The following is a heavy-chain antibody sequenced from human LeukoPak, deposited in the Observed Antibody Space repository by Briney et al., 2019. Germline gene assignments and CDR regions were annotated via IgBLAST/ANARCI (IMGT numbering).Heavy chain of an antibody. CDR3: AKGSYYYDSSGYYNWFDP. CDR2: IIPIFGTA. D-gene: IGHD3-22*01. J-gene: IGHJ5*02. CDR1: GGTFSNDT. V-gene: IGHV1-69*13. Sequence: SVKVSCKASGGTFSNDTISWMRQAPGQGLEWMGGIIPIFGTANYAQKFQGRVTITADESTSTAYMELSSLRSEDTAVYYCAKGSYYYDSSGYYNWFDPWGRGTLVTVSS.